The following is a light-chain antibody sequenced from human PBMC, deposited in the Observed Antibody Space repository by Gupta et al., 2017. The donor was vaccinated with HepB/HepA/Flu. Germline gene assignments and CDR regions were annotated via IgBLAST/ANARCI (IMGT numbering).Light chain of an antibody. CDR1: QDISNY. CDR3: QQYDNLPSIT. V-gene: IGKV1-33*01. Sequence: DFQITLSPSSLSASVGDRVTITCQASQDISNYLNWYQQKPGKAPKLLIYDASNLETGVPSRFSGSGSGTDFTFTISSRQPEDIATYYCQQYDNLPSITFGEGTRLEIK. J-gene: IGKJ5*01. CDR2: DAS.